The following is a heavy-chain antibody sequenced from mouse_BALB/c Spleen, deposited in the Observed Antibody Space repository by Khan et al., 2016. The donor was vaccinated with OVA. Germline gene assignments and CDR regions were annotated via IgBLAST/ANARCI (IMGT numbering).Heavy chain of an antibody. V-gene: IGHV3-2*02. D-gene: IGHD1-1*01. CDR2: ISYSGVT. J-gene: IGHJ2*01. CDR3: SRGNYYGYYFDY. CDR1: GYSFTTGYA. Sequence: EVKLEVSGPGLVKPSQSLSLTCTVTGYSFTTGYAWNWIRQFPGNKLEWVGYISYSGVTSYTPSLKSRISISRDTSKNQFFLQLNSVTTEDTATYNCSRGNYYGYYFDYWGQGTTLTVSS.